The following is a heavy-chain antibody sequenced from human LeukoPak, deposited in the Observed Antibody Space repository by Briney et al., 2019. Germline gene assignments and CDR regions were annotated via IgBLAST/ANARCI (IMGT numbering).Heavy chain of an antibody. CDR1: GGTFSSYA. Sequence: SVKVSCKASGGTFSSYAISWVRQAPGQGLEWMGRITPIFGTANYAQKFQGRVTITTDESTSTAYMELSSLRSEDTAVYYCARGDGYNYCPYWGQGTLVTVSS. CDR3: ARGDGYNYCPY. V-gene: IGHV1-69*05. J-gene: IGHJ4*02. D-gene: IGHD5-24*01. CDR2: ITPIFGTA.